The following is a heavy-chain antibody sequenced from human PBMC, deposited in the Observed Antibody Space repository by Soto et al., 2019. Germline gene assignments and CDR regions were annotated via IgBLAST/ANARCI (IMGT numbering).Heavy chain of an antibody. J-gene: IGHJ4*02. CDR3: ARGRTVRNYADDSSDYFYFFDY. V-gene: IGHV4-59*01. CDR2: VYYTGST. CDR1: GDSISTFY. Sequence: PSETLSLTCTVSGDSISTFYWGWMRQSPGKELEWIGYVYYTGSTNYNPSLESRVTISVDRSKNQSSLKLTSANAADTAVYYCARGRTVRNYADDSSDYFYFFDYWGQGTQVTVSS. D-gene: IGHD3-22*01.